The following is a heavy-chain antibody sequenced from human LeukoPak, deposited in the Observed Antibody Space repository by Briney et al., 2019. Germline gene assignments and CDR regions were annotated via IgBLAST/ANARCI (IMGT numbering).Heavy chain of an antibody. V-gene: IGHV3-23*01. CDR3: AKGTGYSSSWPLFYFDY. J-gene: IGHJ4*02. CDR1: GFTFSSYA. CDR2: ISGSGGST. Sequence: GGSLRLSCAASGFTFSSYAMSWVRQAPGKGLEWVSAISGSGGSTYYADSVKGRFTISRDNSKNTLYLQMNSLRAEDTAVYYCAKGTGYSSSWPLFYFDYRGQGTLVTVSS. D-gene: IGHD6-13*01.